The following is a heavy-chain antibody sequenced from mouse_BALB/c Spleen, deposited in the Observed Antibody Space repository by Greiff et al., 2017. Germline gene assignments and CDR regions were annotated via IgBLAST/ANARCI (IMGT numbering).Heavy chain of an antibody. CDR2: ISSGGSYT. CDR3: ARRRGGTWWYFDV. CDR1: GFTFSSYA. V-gene: IGHV5-9-4*01. Sequence: EVKLVESGGGLVKPGGSLKLSCAASGFTFSSYAMSWVRQSPEKRLEWVAEISSGGSYTYYPDTVTGRFTISRDNAKNTLYLEMSSLRSEDTAMYYCARRRGGTWWYFDVWGAGTTVTVSS. J-gene: IGHJ1*01.